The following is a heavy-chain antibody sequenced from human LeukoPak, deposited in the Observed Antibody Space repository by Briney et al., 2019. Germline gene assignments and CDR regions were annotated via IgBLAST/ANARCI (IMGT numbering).Heavy chain of an antibody. CDR2: ISYDGSNK. CDR3: ATTTERYFDY. D-gene: IGHD1-26*01. CDR1: GFTFSSYA. Sequence: GRPLRLSCAASGFTFSSYAMHWVRQAPGKGLEWVAVISYDGSNKYYADSVKGRFTISRDNSKNTLYLQMNSLRAEDTAVYYWATTTERYFDYGGQGPLVPVSS. V-gene: IGHV3-30*04. J-gene: IGHJ4*02.